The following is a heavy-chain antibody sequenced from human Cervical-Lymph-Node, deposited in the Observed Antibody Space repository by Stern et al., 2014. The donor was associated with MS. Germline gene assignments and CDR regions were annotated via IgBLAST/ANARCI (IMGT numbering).Heavy chain of an antibody. V-gene: IGHV1-69*01. J-gene: IGHJ4*02. Sequence: VQLVESGAEMRKPGSSVRVSCKASGGTFSTSVISWLRQAPGQGLEWMGGISPMFGRANYAQKFQVSVTITADESTSTVYMGLTSLRSEDTGVYYCARERDNSYAFASWGQGTLLTVSS. D-gene: IGHD3-16*01. CDR1: GGTFSTSV. CDR2: ISPMFGRA. CDR3: ARERDNSYAFAS.